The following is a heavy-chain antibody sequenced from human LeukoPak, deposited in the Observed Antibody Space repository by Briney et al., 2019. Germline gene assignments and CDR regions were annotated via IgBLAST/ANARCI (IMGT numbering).Heavy chain of an antibody. CDR3: ARGDNDYGDYEFDY. Sequence: ASVKVSCKASGYTFTSYDINWVRQATGQGLEWMGWMNPSSGNTGYAQKFQGRVTITRNTSISTAYMELSSLRSEDTAVYYCARGDNDYGDYEFDYWGQGTLVTVSS. V-gene: IGHV1-8*03. CDR2: MNPSSGNT. D-gene: IGHD4-17*01. J-gene: IGHJ4*02. CDR1: GYTFTSYD.